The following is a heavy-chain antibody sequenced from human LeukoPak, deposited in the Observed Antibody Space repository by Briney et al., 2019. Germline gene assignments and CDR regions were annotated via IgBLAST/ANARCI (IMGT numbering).Heavy chain of an antibody. Sequence: GGSLRVSCAASGFTFSSYAMTWVRQAPGKGLEWVSAIGARADTSDYADAVKGRFIISRDNSKNTLYLQMNSLRAEDTAVYYCVKRDKGTFDYWGRGTLVTVPS. J-gene: IGHJ4*02. V-gene: IGHV3-23*01. CDR3: VKRDKGTFDY. CDR1: GFTFSSYA. D-gene: IGHD3-16*01. CDR2: IGARADTS.